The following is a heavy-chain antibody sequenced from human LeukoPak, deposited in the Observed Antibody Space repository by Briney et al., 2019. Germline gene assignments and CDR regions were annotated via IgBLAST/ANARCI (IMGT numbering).Heavy chain of an antibody. V-gene: IGHV1-69*13. CDR1: GGTFSSYA. CDR2: IIPIFGTA. D-gene: IGHD3-3*01. CDR3: ASLVWSGYYPYYYYGMDV. Sequence: SVKVSCKASGGTFSSYAISWVRQAPGQGLEWMGGIIPIFGTANYAQKFQGRVTITADESTSTAYMELSSLRSEDTAVYYCASLVWSGYYPYYYYGMDVWGQGTTVTVSS. J-gene: IGHJ6*02.